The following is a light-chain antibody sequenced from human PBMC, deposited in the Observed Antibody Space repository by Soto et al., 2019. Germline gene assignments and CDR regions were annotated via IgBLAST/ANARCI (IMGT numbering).Light chain of an antibody. J-gene: IGKJ5*01. V-gene: IGKV3-20*01. CDR1: QSVSNY. CDR2: DAS. Sequence: EIVLTQSPATPSLSPGERATLSCKTSQSVSNYLAWYQQKPGQAPRLLMYDASNRATGIPAKFSGSGSGTDFTLTISRLEPEDFAVYYCQQYGSSPPITFGQGTRLEI. CDR3: QQYGSSPPIT.